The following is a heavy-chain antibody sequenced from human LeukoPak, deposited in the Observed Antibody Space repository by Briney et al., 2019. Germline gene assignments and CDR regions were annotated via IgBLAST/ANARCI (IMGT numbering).Heavy chain of an antibody. Sequence: QAGGSLRLSCAASGFNFRGQAMSWVRQGPGKGLEWVAGITGRGETTYYADSVQGRVNISRDNSKDTLFLQVNSLRAEDTAVYYCAKDVIXGGXTYF. CDR1: GFNFRGQA. V-gene: IGHV3-23*01. J-gene: IGHJ4*01. CDR2: ITGRGETT. CDR3: AKDVIXGGXTYF.